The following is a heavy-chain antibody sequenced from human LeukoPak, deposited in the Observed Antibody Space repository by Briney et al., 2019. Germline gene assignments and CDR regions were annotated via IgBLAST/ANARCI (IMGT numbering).Heavy chain of an antibody. CDR3: ARDKYPGDAFDI. Sequence: PSETLSLTCTVSGDSISTYYWSWIRQPPGKGLEWIGYIYYSGSTNYNPSLKSRVTISVDTSKNQFSLKLSSVTAADTAVYYCARDKYPGDAFDIWGQGTMVTVSS. CDR1: GDSISTYY. J-gene: IGHJ3*02. V-gene: IGHV4-59*01. CDR2: IYYSGST. D-gene: IGHD2-2*02.